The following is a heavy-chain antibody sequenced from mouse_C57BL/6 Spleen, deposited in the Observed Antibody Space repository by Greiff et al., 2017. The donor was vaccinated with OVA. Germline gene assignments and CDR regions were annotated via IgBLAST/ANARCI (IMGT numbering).Heavy chain of an antibody. J-gene: IGHJ4*01. D-gene: IGHD2-1*01. CDR1: GYTFTSYW. CDR3: ARSYGNYEAMDY. V-gene: IGHV1-52*01. CDR2: IDPSDSET. Sequence: VQLQQPGAELVRPGSSVKLSCKASGYTFTSYWMHWVKQRPIQGLEWIGNIDPSDSETHYNQKFKDKATLTVDKSSSTAYMQLSSLTSEDSAVYYCARSYGNYEAMDYWGQGTSVTVSS.